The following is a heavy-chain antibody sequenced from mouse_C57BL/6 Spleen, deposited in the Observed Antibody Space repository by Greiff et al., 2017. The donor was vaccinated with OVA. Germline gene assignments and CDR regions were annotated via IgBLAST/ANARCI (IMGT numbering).Heavy chain of an antibody. CDR1: GYTFTSYW. Sequence: VKLMESGAELVMPGASVKLSCKASGYTFTSYWMHWVKQRPGQGLEWIGEIDPSDSYTNYNQKFKGKSTLTVDKSSSTAYMQLSSLTSEDSAVYYCARRYFAYWGQGTLVTVSA. V-gene: IGHV1-69*01. CDR3: ARRYFAY. CDR2: IDPSDSYT. J-gene: IGHJ3*01. D-gene: IGHD2-14*01.